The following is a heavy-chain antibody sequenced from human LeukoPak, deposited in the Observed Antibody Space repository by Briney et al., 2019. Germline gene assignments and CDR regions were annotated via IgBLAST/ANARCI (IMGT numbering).Heavy chain of an antibody. J-gene: IGHJ4*02. Sequence: ASVKVSCKASGYRFKTYGISWVRQAPGQGLEWMGWINAYSGNTDYTDNLQGRVTMATDTSTATAFMELGSLRSDDTAVYYCVFGECSSTSCYPRRDYWGQGTLVTVSS. D-gene: IGHD2-2*01. CDR3: VFGECSSTSCYPRRDY. V-gene: IGHV1-18*01. CDR2: INAYSGNT. CDR1: GYRFKTYG.